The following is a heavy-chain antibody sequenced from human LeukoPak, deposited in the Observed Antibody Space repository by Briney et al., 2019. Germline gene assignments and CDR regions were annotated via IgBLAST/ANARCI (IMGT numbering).Heavy chain of an antibody. CDR1: GGSISSYY. J-gene: IGHJ4*02. CDR3: ARSANTAMDRGLGY. V-gene: IGHV4-59*01. D-gene: IGHD5-18*01. Sequence: SETLSLTCTVSGGSISSYYWSWIRQPPGKGLEWIGYIYYSGSTNYNPSLKSRVTISVDTSKNQFSLKLNSMTAADTAVYYCARSANTAMDRGLGYWGQGTLVTVSS. CDR2: IYYSGST.